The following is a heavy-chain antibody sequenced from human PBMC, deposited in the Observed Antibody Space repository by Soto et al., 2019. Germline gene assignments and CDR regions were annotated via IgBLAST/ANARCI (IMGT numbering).Heavy chain of an antibody. V-gene: IGHV2-26*01. CDR2: IFSNDEK. D-gene: IGHD3-22*01. Sequence: QVTLKESGPVLVKPTETLTLTCTVSGFSLSNARMGVSWIRQPPGKALEWLAHIFSNDEKSYSTSLKSRLTIPKDPSKSPVVLTMTNMDPVDTATYYCARITYDSSGYPFIFDYWGQGTLVTVSS. J-gene: IGHJ4*02. CDR1: GFSLSNARMG. CDR3: ARITYDSSGYPFIFDY.